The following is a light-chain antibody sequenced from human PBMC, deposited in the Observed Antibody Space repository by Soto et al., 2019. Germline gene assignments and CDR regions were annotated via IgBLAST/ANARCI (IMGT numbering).Light chain of an antibody. CDR1: SSNIGNNY. J-gene: IGLJ3*02. CDR2: DNN. V-gene: IGLV1-51*01. Sequence: QSVLTQPPSVSAAPGQKVTISCSGSSSNIGNNYVSWYQQLPGTAPKLLIYDNNKRPSGIPDRFSGSKSGTSATLGITGLQTGDEAEYYCGTWDSSLHRVFGGGTKLTVL. CDR3: GTWDSSLHRV.